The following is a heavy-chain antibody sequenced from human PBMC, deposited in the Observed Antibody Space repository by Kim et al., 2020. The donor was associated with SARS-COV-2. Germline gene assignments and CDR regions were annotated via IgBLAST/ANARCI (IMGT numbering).Heavy chain of an antibody. D-gene: IGHD2-21*02. CDR2: IKQDGSDT. CDR3: SSTASASY. Sequence: GGSLRLSCAASGFSFSNYWMTWFRQAPGKGLEWVANIKQDGSDTNYVGSVEGRFTISRDNSRNSLYLQMNTLRAEDTAVYYCSSTASASYWGQGTLVTVSS. V-gene: IGHV3-7*01. CDR1: GFSFSNYW. J-gene: IGHJ4*02.